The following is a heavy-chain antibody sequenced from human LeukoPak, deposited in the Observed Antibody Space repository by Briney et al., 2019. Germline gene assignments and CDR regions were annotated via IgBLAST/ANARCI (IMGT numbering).Heavy chain of an antibody. J-gene: IGHJ4*02. CDR1: GYSFSSGYY. V-gene: IGHV4-38-2*01. CDR2: IYHSGST. CDR3: ARDNPGYFDY. D-gene: IGHD1-14*01. Sequence: SSETLSLTCAVSGYSFSSGYYWGWIRQPPGKGLEWIVSIYHSGSTYYNPSLKTRVTISVDTSKNQFSLKLSSVTAADTAVYYCARDNPGYFDYWGQGTLVTVSS.